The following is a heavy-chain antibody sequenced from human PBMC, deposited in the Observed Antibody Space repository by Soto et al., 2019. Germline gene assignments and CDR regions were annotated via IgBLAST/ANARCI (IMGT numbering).Heavy chain of an antibody. CDR1: GGTFSSYA. Sequence: WASVKVSCKASGGTFSSYAISWVRQAPGQGLEWMGGIIPIFGIANYAQKFQGRVTITADKSTSTAYMELSRLGSDDTAVYYCARASQMVINPYYYPMDVWGQGTTVTVSS. D-gene: IGHD3-22*01. J-gene: IGHJ6*02. CDR3: ARASQMVINPYYYPMDV. V-gene: IGHV1-69*10. CDR2: IIPIFGIA.